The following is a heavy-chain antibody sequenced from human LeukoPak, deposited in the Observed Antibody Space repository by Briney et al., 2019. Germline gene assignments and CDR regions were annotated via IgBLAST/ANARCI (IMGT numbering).Heavy chain of an antibody. CDR1: GYTFTSYA. J-gene: IGHJ6*02. Sequence: ASVKVSCKASGYTFTSYAMHWVRQAPGQRLEWMGWINAGNGNTKYSQKFQGRVTISRDTSTSTAYMELRSLRSDDTAVYYCAREKSMASSYNYYGMDVWGQGTTVTVSS. CDR3: AREKSMASSYNYYGMDV. D-gene: IGHD2-8*01. V-gene: IGHV1-3*01. CDR2: INAGNGNT.